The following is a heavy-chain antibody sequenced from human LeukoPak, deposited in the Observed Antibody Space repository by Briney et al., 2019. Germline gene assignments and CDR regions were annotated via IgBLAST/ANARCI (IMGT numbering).Heavy chain of an antibody. CDR3: ARATDSNGWLFDY. V-gene: IGHV4-59*01. Sequence: AETLSLTCTVSGGSISSYYWSWIRQPPGRGLEWIGYINYSGSTNYNPSLKSRVTISVDTSRNQLSLKLTSVTAADTAVYYCARATDSNGWLFDYWGQGTPVTVPS. CDR1: GGSISSYY. D-gene: IGHD6-19*01. J-gene: IGHJ4*02. CDR2: INYSGST.